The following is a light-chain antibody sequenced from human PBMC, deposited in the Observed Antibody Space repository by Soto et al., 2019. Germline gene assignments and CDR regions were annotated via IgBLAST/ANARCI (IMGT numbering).Light chain of an antibody. CDR3: QQYGSSPFT. J-gene: IGKJ2*01. CDR2: DAS. Sequence: EIVLTQSPATLSLSPGERATLSCGASQSVSSTYLAWYQQKPGLAPRLLIYDASSRATGIPDRFSGSGSGTDFTLTISRREREDFAVYYCQQYGSSPFTFGHGTKVEIK. CDR1: QSVSSTY. V-gene: IGKV3D-20*01.